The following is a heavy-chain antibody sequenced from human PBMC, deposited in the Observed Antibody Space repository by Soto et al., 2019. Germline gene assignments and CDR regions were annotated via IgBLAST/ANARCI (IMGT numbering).Heavy chain of an antibody. CDR3: ARDRLMATAGTARHYFGLDV. D-gene: IGHD5-18*01. CDR1: GGSIRSGGYY. J-gene: IGHJ6*02. V-gene: IGHV4-31*03. CDR2: IYYSGNT. Sequence: TLSLTCTVSGGSIRSGGYYWSWVRQNPRKGLEWIGNIYYSGNTYYNTSLKSRLTISVDTSKNQFSLNLSSVTAADTAVYYCARDRLMATAGTARHYFGLDVWGQGTTVTVSS.